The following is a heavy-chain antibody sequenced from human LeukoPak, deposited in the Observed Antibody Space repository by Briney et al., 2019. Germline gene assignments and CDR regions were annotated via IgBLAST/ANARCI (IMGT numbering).Heavy chain of an antibody. D-gene: IGHD4-17*01. V-gene: IGHV3-23*01. J-gene: IGHJ4*02. CDR1: GFTFSSYA. Sequence: GGSLRLSCAASGFTFSSYAMNWVRQAPGKGLEWVSAISGGGGTTYYADSVKGRFTISRDNSKNTLYLQMNSLRAEDTAVYYCAKDCPSYGDCHFDYWGQGTLVAVSS. CDR2: ISGGGGTT. CDR3: AKDCPSYGDCHFDY.